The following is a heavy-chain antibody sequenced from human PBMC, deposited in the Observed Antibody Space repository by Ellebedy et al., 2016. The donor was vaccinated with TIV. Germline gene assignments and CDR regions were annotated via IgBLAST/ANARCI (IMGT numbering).Heavy chain of an antibody. CDR2: IYYSGST. Sequence: MPSETLSLTCTVSGGSISSSSYYWGWIRQPPGKGLEWIGSIYYSGSTYYNPSLKSRVTMSVDTSKNQFPLKLSSVTAADTAVYYCASKTGKQWLVLGAFDIWGQGTMVTVSS. J-gene: IGHJ3*02. CDR3: ASKTGKQWLVLGAFDI. CDR1: GGSISSSSYY. V-gene: IGHV4-39*01. D-gene: IGHD6-19*01.